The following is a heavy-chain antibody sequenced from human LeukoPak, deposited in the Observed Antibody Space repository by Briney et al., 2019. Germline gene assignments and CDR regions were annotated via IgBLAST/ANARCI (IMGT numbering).Heavy chain of an antibody. Sequence: GESLKISCKGSGYSFTSYWIGWVRQMPGKGLEWMGIIYPGDSDTRYSPSFQGQVTISADKSISTAYLQWSSLKASDTAMYYCARVEGSSGWYSPIDYWGQGTLVTVSS. CDR1: GYSFTSYW. D-gene: IGHD6-13*01. J-gene: IGHJ4*02. CDR3: ARVEGSSGWYSPIDY. V-gene: IGHV5-51*01. CDR2: IYPGDSDT.